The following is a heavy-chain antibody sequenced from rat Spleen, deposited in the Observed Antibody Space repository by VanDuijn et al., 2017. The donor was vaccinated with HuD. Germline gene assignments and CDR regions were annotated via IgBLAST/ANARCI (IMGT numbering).Heavy chain of an antibody. CDR2: ISYDGGST. D-gene: IGHD1-12*03. Sequence: EVQLVESGGGLVQPGRSLKLSCVASGFTFNNYWMTWIRQAPGKGLEWVATISYDGGSTYYRDSVKGRFTISRDNAKSSLYLQMDSLRSEDTATYYCTTGDYDGYYHVDWGQGVMVTVSS. CDR1: GFTFNNYW. J-gene: IGHJ2*01. V-gene: IGHV5-31*01. CDR3: TTGDYDGYYHVD.